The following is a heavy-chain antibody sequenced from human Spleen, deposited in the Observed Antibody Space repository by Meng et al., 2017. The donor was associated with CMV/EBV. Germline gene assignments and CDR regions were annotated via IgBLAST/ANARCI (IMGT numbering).Heavy chain of an antibody. CDR2: IRSKSYGATT. Sequence: GGSLRLSCKPYGFTFGDYAVTWVRQAPGKGPEWVGFIRSKSYGATTQYAASVTGRFTISRDDSKSTAYLQMNSLKTEDTAVYYCAKESERWLQSPLDYWGQGTLVTVSS. CDR1: GFTFGDYA. J-gene: IGHJ4*02. D-gene: IGHD5-24*01. V-gene: IGHV3-49*04. CDR3: AKESERWLQSPLDY.